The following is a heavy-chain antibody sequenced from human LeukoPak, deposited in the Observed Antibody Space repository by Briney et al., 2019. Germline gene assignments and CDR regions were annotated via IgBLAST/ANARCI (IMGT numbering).Heavy chain of an antibody. V-gene: IGHV4-38-2*02. CDR3: ARDSCSSTSCRRKFDN. Sequence: GSLRLSCAASGFTFSDSYMSWIRQVPGKGLEWIGSIDYSGSTYYNPSLKSRVTISVETSKIQFSLKLSSVTAADSAVYYCARDSCSSTSCRRKFDNWGQGTLVTVSS. CDR1: GFTFSDSY. D-gene: IGHD2-2*01. J-gene: IGHJ4*02. CDR2: IDYSGST.